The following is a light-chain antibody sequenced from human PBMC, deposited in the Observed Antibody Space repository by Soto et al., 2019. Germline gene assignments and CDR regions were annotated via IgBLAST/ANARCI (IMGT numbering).Light chain of an antibody. J-gene: IGLJ2*01. Sequence: QSALTQPPSASGSPGQSVTISCTGTSSDVGNYNYVSWYQQYPGKAPKLMIYEVNKRPSGVPDRFSGSKSGNTASLTVSGLQAEDEADYYCTSYAAGKNVVFGGGTKLTV. CDR3: TSYAAGKNVV. CDR1: SSDVGNYNY. V-gene: IGLV2-8*01. CDR2: EVN.